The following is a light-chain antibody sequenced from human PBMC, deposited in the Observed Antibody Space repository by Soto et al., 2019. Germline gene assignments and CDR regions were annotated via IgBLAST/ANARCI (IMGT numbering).Light chain of an antibody. J-gene: IGKJ1*01. Sequence: DIVMPQFPLSLPVTPGEPASISCRSSQSLLQNGYTYLDWYLQKPGQSPQLLIYLGSNRASGVPDRFSGSGSGTAFTLKISRVEPEDVGVYYCMQALQTPWTFGQGTKVEIK. CDR1: QSLLQNGYTY. CDR2: LGS. CDR3: MQALQTPWT. V-gene: IGKV2-28*01.